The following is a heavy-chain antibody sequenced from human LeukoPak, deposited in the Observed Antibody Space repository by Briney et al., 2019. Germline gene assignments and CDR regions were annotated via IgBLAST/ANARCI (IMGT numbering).Heavy chain of an antibody. Sequence: GRSLRLSCAASGFTFSSYGMHWVRQAPGKGLEWVAVISYDGSNKYYADSVKGRFTISRDNSKNTLYLQMNSLRAEDTAVYYCARGSGYGIFGVVDHFDYWGQGTLVTVSS. CDR2: ISYDGSNK. J-gene: IGHJ4*02. CDR1: GFTFSSYG. CDR3: ARGSGYGIFGVVDHFDY. D-gene: IGHD3-3*01. V-gene: IGHV3-30*03.